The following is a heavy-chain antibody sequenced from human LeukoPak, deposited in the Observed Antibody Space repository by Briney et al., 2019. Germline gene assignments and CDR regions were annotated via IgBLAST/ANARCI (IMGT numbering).Heavy chain of an antibody. V-gene: IGHV4-39*01. Sequence: SETLSLTCTVSGGSISSSSYYWGWIRQPPGKGLEWIGSIYYSGSTYYNPSLKSRVTISVDTSKNQFSLKLSSVTAADTAVYFCSRHGPGGWLRHTDLGWFDPWGQGTLVTVSS. J-gene: IGHJ5*02. CDR2: IYYSGST. CDR1: GGSISSSSYY. CDR3: SRHGPGGWLRHTDLGWFDP. D-gene: IGHD5-12*01.